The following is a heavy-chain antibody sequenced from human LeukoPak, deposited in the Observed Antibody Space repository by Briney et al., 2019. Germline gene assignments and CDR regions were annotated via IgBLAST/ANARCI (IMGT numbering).Heavy chain of an antibody. V-gene: IGHV3-30-3*01. Sequence: PGGSLRLSCAASGFTFSSYAMHWVRQAPGKGLEWVAVISYDGSNKYYADSVKGRFTISRDNSKNTLYLQMNGLRAEDTAVYYCARDWAYWGQGTLVTVSS. J-gene: IGHJ4*02. CDR2: ISYDGSNK. D-gene: IGHD3-16*01. CDR1: GFTFSSYA. CDR3: ARDWAY.